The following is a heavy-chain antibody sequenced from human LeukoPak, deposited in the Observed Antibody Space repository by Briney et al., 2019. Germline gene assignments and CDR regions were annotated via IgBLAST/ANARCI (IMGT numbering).Heavy chain of an antibody. D-gene: IGHD3-22*01. V-gene: IGHV1-69*13. CDR3: AREGYYYDSSGYYDGY. CDR1: GGTFSSCA. J-gene: IGHJ4*02. Sequence: SVKVSCKASGGTFSSCAISWVRQAPGQGLEWMGGIIPIFGTANYAQKFQGRVTITADESTSTAYMELSSLRSEDTAVYYCAREGYYYDSSGYYDGYWGQGTLVTVSS. CDR2: IIPIFGTA.